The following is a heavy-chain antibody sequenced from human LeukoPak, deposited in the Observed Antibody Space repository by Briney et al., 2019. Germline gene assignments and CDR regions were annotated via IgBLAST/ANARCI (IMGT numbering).Heavy chain of an antibody. CDR2: INPNSGGT. CDR3: ARVLVTIFGVVIPFDY. Sequence: GASVKVSCKASGYSFTGYYMHWVRQAPGQGLEWMGWINPNSGGTNYAQKFQGRVTMTRDTSISTAYMELSRLRSDDTAVYYCARVLVTIFGVVIPFDYWGQGTLVTVSS. D-gene: IGHD3-3*01. J-gene: IGHJ4*02. CDR1: GYSFTGYY. V-gene: IGHV1-2*02.